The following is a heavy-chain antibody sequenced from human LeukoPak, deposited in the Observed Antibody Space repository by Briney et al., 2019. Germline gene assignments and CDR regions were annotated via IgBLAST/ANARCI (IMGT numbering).Heavy chain of an antibody. CDR1: GGSISSGDYY. V-gene: IGHV4-30-4*01. D-gene: IGHD3-3*01. J-gene: IGHJ4*02. Sequence: PSQTLSLTCTVSGGSISSGDYYWSWIRQPPGKGLEWIGYIYYSGSTYYNPSLKSRVTISVDTSKNQFSLKLSSVTAADTAVYYCAREGPNDFWSGYYSYYFDYWGQGTLVTVSS. CDR2: IYYSGST. CDR3: AREGPNDFWSGYYSYYFDY.